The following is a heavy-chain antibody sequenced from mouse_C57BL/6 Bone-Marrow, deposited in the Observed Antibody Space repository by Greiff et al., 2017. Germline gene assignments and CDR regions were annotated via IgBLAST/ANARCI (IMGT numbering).Heavy chain of an antibody. CDR3: AREDSSGYLFAY. CDR2: IHPNSGST. D-gene: IGHD3-2*02. Sequence: QVQLQQPGAELVKPGASVKLSCKASGYTFTSYWMHWVKQRPGQGLEWIGMIHPNSGSTNYNEKFKSKATLTVDKSSSTAYMQRSSRTSEDSAVYYCAREDSSGYLFAYWGQGTLVTVSA. CDR1: GYTFTSYW. J-gene: IGHJ3*01. V-gene: IGHV1-64*01.